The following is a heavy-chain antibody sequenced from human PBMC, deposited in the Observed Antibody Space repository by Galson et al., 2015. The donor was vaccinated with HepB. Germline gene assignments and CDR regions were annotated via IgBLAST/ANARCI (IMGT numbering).Heavy chain of an antibody. V-gene: IGHV3-9*01. CDR2: ISWNSGSI. CDR3: AKDMGPWGNRAVDY. D-gene: IGHD1-14*01. Sequence: SLRLSCAASGFTFDDYAMHWVRQAPGKGLEWVSGISWNSGSIGYADSVKGRFTISRDNAKNSLYLQMNSLRAEDTALYYCAKDMGPWGNRAVDYWGQGTLVTVSS. J-gene: IGHJ4*02. CDR1: GFTFDDYA.